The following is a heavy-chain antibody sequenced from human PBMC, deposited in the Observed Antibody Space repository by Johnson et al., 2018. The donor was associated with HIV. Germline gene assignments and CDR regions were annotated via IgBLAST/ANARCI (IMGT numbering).Heavy chain of an antibody. Sequence: VQLVESGGGVVQPGGSLRLSCAASGFSVSNIYMSWIRQAPEKGLECVSIIYNADNKFYAASVKGRFSIARDNSNNTLYLQMNSLSTEDTAVYYCARAKQRADAFDIWGQGTMVTVSS. CDR1: GFSVSNIY. CDR2: IYNADNK. J-gene: IGHJ3*02. CDR3: ARAKQRADAFDI. D-gene: IGHD6-25*01. V-gene: IGHV3-66*01.